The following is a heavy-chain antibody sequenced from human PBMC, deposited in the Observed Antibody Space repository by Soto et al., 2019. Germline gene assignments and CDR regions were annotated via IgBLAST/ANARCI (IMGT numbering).Heavy chain of an antibody. Sequence: EVQLVETGGGLIQPGGSLRLSCAASGFTVSSNYMGWVRQAPGKGLEWVSVIYSGGSTYYADSVKGRFTSSRDNSKHTVYLQMNSLRAEDTAVYYCARAYYYDSSGYPNAFDMWGQGTMVTVSS. CDR3: ARAYYYDSSGYPNAFDM. CDR2: IYSGGST. J-gene: IGHJ3*02. CDR1: GFTVSSNY. D-gene: IGHD3-22*01. V-gene: IGHV3-53*02.